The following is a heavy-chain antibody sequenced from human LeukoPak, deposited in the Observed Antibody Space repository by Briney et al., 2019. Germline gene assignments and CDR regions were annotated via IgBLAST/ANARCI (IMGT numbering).Heavy chain of an antibody. V-gene: IGHV4-59*01. CDR1: GGSISYYY. D-gene: IGHD4/OR15-4a*01. Sequence: ETLSLTCTVSGGSISYYYWSWIRQSPGKGLEWIGYVYYSGTTNYNPSLKSRVTISVDTSRNQFSLQLRSVTAADTAVYYCAREDPQTRVPEGMDVWGQGTTVTVSS. J-gene: IGHJ6*02. CDR2: VYYSGTT. CDR3: AREDPQTRVPEGMDV.